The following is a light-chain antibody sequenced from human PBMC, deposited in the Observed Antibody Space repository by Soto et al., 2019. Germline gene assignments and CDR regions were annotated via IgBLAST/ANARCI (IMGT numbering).Light chain of an antibody. CDR1: NSNIGGNS. CDR3: ASWDDSLNGHWV. J-gene: IGLJ3*02. Sequence: QSVLTQAPSASGTPGQRVTISCSGSNSNIGGNSVSWYHHLPGTAPKLLIFNNSQRPSGVPDRFSGSKSGTSASLAISGLQSVDEADYYCASWDDSLNGHWVFGGGTKVTVL. V-gene: IGLV1-44*01. CDR2: NNS.